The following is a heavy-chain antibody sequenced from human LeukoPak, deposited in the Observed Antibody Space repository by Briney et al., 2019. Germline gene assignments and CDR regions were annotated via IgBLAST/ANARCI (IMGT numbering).Heavy chain of an antibody. CDR1: GFTFSADW. J-gene: IGHJ4*02. D-gene: IGHD6-19*01. CDR3: ARWSSGWYW. V-gene: IGHV3-7*01. Sequence: GGSLRLSCAASGFTFSADWMSWVRQTPGKGLEWVANIKQDGSEEYYVDSVKGRFTVSRDNAKSSLYLQMNSLRAEDTAVYYCARWSSGWYWWGQGTLVTVSS. CDR2: IKQDGSEE.